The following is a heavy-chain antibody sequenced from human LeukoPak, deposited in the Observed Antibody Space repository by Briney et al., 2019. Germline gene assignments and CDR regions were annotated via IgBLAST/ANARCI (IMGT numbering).Heavy chain of an antibody. J-gene: IGHJ5*02. CDR3: ASHCSGGSCYSLP. CDR2: ISSSSSTI. D-gene: IGHD2-15*01. CDR1: GFTFSSYA. Sequence: PGGSLRLSCAASGFTFSSYAMNWVRQAPGKGLEWVSYISSSSSTIYYADSVKGRFTISRDNAKNSLYLQMNSLRAEDTAVYYCASHCSGGSCYSLPWGQGTLVTVSS. V-gene: IGHV3-48*01.